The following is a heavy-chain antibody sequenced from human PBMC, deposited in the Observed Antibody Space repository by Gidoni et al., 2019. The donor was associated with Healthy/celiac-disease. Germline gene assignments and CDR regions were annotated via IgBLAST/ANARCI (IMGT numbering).Heavy chain of an antibody. D-gene: IGHD3-16*02. CDR2: INHSGST. J-gene: IGHJ5*02. CDR1: GGSFSGYY. Sequence: QVQLQQWGAGLLKPSETLSLTCAVYGGSFSGYYWSWIRQPPGKGLEWIGEINHSGSTNYNPSLKSRVTISVDTSKNQFSLKLSSVTAADTAVYYCARAIRIMITFGGVIPHWFDPWGQGTLVTVSS. V-gene: IGHV4-34*01. CDR3: ARAIRIMITFGGVIPHWFDP.